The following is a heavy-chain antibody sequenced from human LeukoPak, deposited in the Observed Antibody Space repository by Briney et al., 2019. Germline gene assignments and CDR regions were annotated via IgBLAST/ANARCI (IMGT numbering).Heavy chain of an antibody. D-gene: IGHD2-8*01. CDR1: GYTFNSYD. Sequence: GASVKVSCKASGYTFNSYDINWVRQAAGQGLEWMGWMNPNSGNTGYPQKFQGRVTITRNTSIGTAYMELSSLRSEGTAVYYCARGRSPSGVATSYYMDVWGKGTTVTVSS. CDR2: MNPNSGNT. V-gene: IGHV1-8*03. CDR3: ARGRSPSGVATSYYMDV. J-gene: IGHJ6*03.